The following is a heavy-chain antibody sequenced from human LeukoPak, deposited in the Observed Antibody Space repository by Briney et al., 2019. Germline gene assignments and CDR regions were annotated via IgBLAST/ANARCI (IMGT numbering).Heavy chain of an antibody. CDR2: IRSKANSYAT. D-gene: IGHD1-1*01. V-gene: IGHV3-73*01. Sequence: GGSLKLSCAASGFTFSGSAIHWVRQASGKGLERVGRIRSKANSYATAYAASVKGRFTISRDDSKNTAYLLMNSLKTEDTAVYYCTRLELTATDYWGQGTLVTVSS. CDR1: GFTFSGSA. CDR3: TRLELTATDY. J-gene: IGHJ4*02.